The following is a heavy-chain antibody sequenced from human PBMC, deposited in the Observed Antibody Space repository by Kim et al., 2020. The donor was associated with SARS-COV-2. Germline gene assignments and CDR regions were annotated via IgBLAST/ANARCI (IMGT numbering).Heavy chain of an antibody. Sequence: NYNPALRSRVTISVDTSKNQFSLKLSSVTAADTAVYYCARHESWELPLDYWGQGTLVTVSS. V-gene: IGHV4-59*08. D-gene: IGHD1-26*01. CDR3: ARHESWELPLDY. J-gene: IGHJ4*02.